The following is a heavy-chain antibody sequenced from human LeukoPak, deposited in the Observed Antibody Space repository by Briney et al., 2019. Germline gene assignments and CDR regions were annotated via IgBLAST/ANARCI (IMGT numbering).Heavy chain of an antibody. Sequence: GGSLRLSCAASGFTFDDYAMHWVRQAPGKGLEWVSLISWDGGSTYYADSVKGRFTISRDNSKNSLYLQMNSLRAEDTALYYCAKGAYPTHHLNSEGHDILTGYYFDYWGQGTLVTVSS. CDR3: AKGAYPTHHLNSEGHDILTGYYFDY. V-gene: IGHV3-43D*03. CDR2: ISWDGGST. D-gene: IGHD3-9*01. CDR1: GFTFDDYA. J-gene: IGHJ4*02.